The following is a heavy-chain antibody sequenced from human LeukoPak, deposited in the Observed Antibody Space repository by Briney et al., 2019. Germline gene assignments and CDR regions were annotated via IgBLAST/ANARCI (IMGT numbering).Heavy chain of an antibody. V-gene: IGHV4-61*02. CDR1: GASISSGDYY. CDR3: ARQFDF. Sequence: SETLSLTCTVSGASISSGDYYWTWIRQPAGKGLEWIGRIYTSGSTDYSPSLKSRVTISLDTSKNQFSLRLCSVTAADTAVYYCARQFDFWGQGTLVTVSS. CDR2: IYTSGST. J-gene: IGHJ4*02.